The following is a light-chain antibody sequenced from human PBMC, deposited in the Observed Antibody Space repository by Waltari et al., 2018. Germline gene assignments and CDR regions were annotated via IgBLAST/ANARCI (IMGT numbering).Light chain of an antibody. V-gene: IGKV3-11*01. CDR3: QQRSNWLFT. CDR1: QSVSHY. Sequence: EIVLTQSPATLSLSPGERATLSCRASQSVSHYLAWFQQKPGQPPRLLIYEASRRATGIPTRFSGSGSATDFTLTISSLEPEDFAVYYCQQRSNWLFTFGPGTKVEIK. CDR2: EAS. J-gene: IGKJ3*01.